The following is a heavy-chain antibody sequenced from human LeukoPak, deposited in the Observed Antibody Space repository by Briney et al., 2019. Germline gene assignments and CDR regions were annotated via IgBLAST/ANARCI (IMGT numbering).Heavy chain of an antibody. V-gene: IGHV4-31*03. Sequence: SETLSLTCTVSGGSISSGRHYWTWIRQLPGKGLEWIGYIFYSGSTYYNPSLKSRVTISVDTSKNQFSLKLSSVTAADTAVYYCARKEYVLRHFDYWGQGTLVTVSS. J-gene: IGHJ4*02. D-gene: IGHD2/OR15-2a*01. CDR1: GGSISSGRHY. CDR3: ARKEYVLRHFDY. CDR2: IFYSGST.